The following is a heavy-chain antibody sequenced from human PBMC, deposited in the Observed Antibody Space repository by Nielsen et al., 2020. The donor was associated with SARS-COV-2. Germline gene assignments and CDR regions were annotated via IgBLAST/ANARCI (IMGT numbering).Heavy chain of an antibody. CDR2: IGAYNGYT. J-gene: IGHJ6*03. V-gene: IGHV1-18*01. Sequence: WVRQAPGQGLEWMGWIGAYNGYTKYAQKFQGRVTMTTDTSTSTAYMELRSLRSDDTAVYYCARGTWWGSYYDSSGSSYFTDYYYYMDVWGKGTTVTVSS. D-gene: IGHD3-22*01. CDR3: ARGTWWGSYYDSSGSSYFTDYYYYMDV.